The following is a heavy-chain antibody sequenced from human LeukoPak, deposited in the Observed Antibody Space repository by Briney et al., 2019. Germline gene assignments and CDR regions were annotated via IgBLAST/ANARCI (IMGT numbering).Heavy chain of an antibody. D-gene: IGHD6-19*01. CDR1: GFTFSSYS. CDR2: ISSSSSTI. CDR3: AKDGIAVAGTPPRY. J-gene: IGHJ4*02. V-gene: IGHV3-48*01. Sequence: GGSLRLSCAASGFTFSSYSMNWVRQAPGKGLEWVSYISSSSSTIHYADSVKGRFTISRDNSKNTLYLQMNSLRAEDTAVYYCAKDGIAVAGTPPRYWGQGTLVTVSS.